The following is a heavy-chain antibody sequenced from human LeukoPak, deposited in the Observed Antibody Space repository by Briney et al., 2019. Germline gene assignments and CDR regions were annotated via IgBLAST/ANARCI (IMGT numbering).Heavy chain of an antibody. CDR3: ARSIPYGTTWYGRSDY. J-gene: IGHJ4*02. CDR2: IKPDGTTK. CDR1: GFPFSSYS. V-gene: IGHV3-7*03. Sequence: GGSLSLSCAASGFPFSSYSMTWVRQAPGKGLEWVANIKPDGTTKFYVDSVKGRFTISRDNALNSLYLQMNSLRAEDTAIYYCARSIPYGTTWYGRSDYWGQGTLVTVSS. D-gene: IGHD6-13*01.